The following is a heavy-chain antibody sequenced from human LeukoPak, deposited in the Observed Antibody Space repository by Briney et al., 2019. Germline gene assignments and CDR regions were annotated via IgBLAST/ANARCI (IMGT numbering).Heavy chain of an antibody. CDR1: GYTFTGYY. Sequence: ASVKVSCKASGYTFTGYYMHWVRQAPGQGLEWMGWINPNSGNTGYAQKFQGRVTMTRNTSISTAYMELSSLRSEDTAVYYCARGSRAAAGHNWFDPWGQGTLVTVSS. CDR2: INPNSGNT. CDR3: ARGSRAAAGHNWFDP. V-gene: IGHV1-8*02. D-gene: IGHD6-13*01. J-gene: IGHJ5*02.